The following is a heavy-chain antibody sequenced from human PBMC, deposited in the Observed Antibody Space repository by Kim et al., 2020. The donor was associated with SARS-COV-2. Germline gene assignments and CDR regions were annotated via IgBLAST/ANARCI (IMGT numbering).Heavy chain of an antibody. J-gene: IGHJ3*02. CDR3: ARGHEM. Sequence: GGSLRLSCVVSGFTFSSYWMHWVRQAPGKGLVWVSGISGDGRNTGYVDSMKGRFTITRDNAKNTLYLQMNSLRVDDTGVYFCARGHEMWRQGTRVSVSS. V-gene: IGHV3-74*01. CDR1: GFTFSSYW. CDR2: ISGDGRNT.